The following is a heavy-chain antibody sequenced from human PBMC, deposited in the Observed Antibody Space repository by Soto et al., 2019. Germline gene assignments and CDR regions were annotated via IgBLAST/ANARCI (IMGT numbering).Heavy chain of an antibody. CDR2: IYYSGST. Sequence: SETLSLTCTVSGGSVNSGSYYWSWIRQSPGKGLEWIGYIYYSGSTNSNPSLKSRVTISLDTSKNQFSLKLSSVTAADTAVYYCARDSSMTYYYGMDVWGQGTTVTVSS. CDR3: ARDSSMTYYYGMDV. V-gene: IGHV4-61*01. J-gene: IGHJ6*02. CDR1: GGSVNSGSYY.